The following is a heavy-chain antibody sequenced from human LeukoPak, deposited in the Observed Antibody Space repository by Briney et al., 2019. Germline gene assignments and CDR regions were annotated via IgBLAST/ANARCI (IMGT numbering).Heavy chain of an antibody. CDR1: GGSSSDTTYY. J-gene: IGHJ3*01. Sequence: SETLSLTCTVSGGSSSDTTYYWAWIRQPPGKGLEWIGSIYFSETKYNPSLKSRITISGDTSKNQFSLNLSSVTVADTAVYYCASPSKLVISRGGFDVWGQGTMVTVSA. D-gene: IGHD3-22*01. CDR2: IYFSET. V-gene: IGHV4-39*01. CDR3: ASPSKLVISRGGFDV.